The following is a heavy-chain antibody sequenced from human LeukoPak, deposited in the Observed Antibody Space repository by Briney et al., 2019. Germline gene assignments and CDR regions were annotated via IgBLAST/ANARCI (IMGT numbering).Heavy chain of an antibody. D-gene: IGHD3-9*01. J-gene: IGHJ4*02. CDR1: GFTFSSFA. V-gene: IGHV3-30*04. Sequence: GGSLRLSCAASGFTFSSFAMHWVSQAPGKGLEWVAVISYDGSNKYYADSVKGRFTISRDNSKNTLYLQMNSLRAEDTAVYYCARGARDILTGYYIDYWGQGTLVTVSS. CDR2: ISYDGSNK. CDR3: ARGARDILTGYYIDY.